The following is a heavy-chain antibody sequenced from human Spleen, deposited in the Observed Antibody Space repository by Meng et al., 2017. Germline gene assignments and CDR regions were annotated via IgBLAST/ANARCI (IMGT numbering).Heavy chain of an antibody. CDR1: GYTFTTYD. CDR2: MNPESSNT. Sequence: QVKLVQSGAEVKKPGASVKVSCKASGYTFTTYDINWVRQAAGQGLEWMGWMNPESSNTGYAQKFQGRVTMTRDTSKSTVYLELSSLGFEDTAVYYCASLGVYGSGSFGIDCWGQGSLVTVFS. J-gene: IGHJ4*02. D-gene: IGHD3-10*01. CDR3: ASLGVYGSGSFGIDC. V-gene: IGHV1-8*02.